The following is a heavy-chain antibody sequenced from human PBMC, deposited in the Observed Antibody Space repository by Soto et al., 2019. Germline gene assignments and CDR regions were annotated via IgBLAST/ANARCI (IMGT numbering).Heavy chain of an antibody. J-gene: IGHJ4*02. CDR3: AKDGEYSSSYFDY. D-gene: IGHD6-6*01. Sequence: SLKISCXASGFTFDDYAMHWVRQAPGKGLEWVSGISWNSGSIGYADSVKGRFTISRDNAKNSLYLQMNSLRAEDTALYYCAKDGEYSSSYFDYWGQGTLVTVSS. CDR1: GFTFDDYA. V-gene: IGHV3-9*01. CDR2: ISWNSGSI.